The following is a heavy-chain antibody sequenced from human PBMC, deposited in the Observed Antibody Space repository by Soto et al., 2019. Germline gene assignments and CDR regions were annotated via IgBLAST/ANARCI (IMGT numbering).Heavy chain of an antibody. CDR3: ARTMVRGVIIMDYYGMDV. D-gene: IGHD3-10*01. CDR1: GYTFTGYY. Sequence: ASVKVSCKASGYTFTGYYMHWVRQAPGQGXEWMGWINPNSGGTNYAQKFQGWVTMTRDTSISTAYMELSRLRSDDTAVYYCARTMVRGVIIMDYYGMDVWGQGTTVTVSS. V-gene: IGHV1-2*04. CDR2: INPNSGGT. J-gene: IGHJ6*02.